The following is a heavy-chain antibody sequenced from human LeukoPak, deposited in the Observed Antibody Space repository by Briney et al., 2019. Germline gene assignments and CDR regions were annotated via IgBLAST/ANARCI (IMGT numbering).Heavy chain of an antibody. CDR3: AGVIAARPYYYYGMDV. CDR1: GFTVSSNY. CDR2: IYSGGST. D-gene: IGHD6-6*01. V-gene: IGHV3-53*01. J-gene: IGHJ6*02. Sequence: GGSLRPSCAASGFTVSSNYMSWVRQAPGKGLEWVSVIYSGGSTYYADSAKGRFTISRDNSKNTLYLQMNSLRAEDTAVYYCAGVIAARPYYYYGMDVWGQGTTVTVSS.